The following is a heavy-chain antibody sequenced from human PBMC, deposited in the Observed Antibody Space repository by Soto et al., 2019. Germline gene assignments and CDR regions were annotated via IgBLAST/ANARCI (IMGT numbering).Heavy chain of an antibody. J-gene: IGHJ3*02. CDR3: AREGDCSGGSCHLAFDI. Sequence: SETLSLTCTVSGGSISSYYWSWIWQPPGKGLEWIGYIYYSGSTNYNPSLKSRVTISVDTSKNQFSLKLSSVTAADTAVYYCAREGDCSGGSCHLAFDIWGQGTMVTVSS. V-gene: IGHV4-59*01. CDR1: GGSISSYY. D-gene: IGHD2-15*01. CDR2: IYYSGST.